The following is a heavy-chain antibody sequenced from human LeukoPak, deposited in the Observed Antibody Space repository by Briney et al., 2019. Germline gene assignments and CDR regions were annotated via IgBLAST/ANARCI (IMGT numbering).Heavy chain of an antibody. CDR1: GFTFSSYA. CDR3: ARDWNALVRSSASSRY. V-gene: IGHV3-30-3*01. D-gene: IGHD6-25*01. J-gene: IGHJ4*02. CDR2: ISYDGSNK. Sequence: PGRSLRLSCAASGFTFSSYAMHWVRQAPGKGLEWVAVISYDGSNKYYADSVKGRFTISRDNSKNTLYLQMNSLRAEDTAVYYCARDWNALVRSSASSRYWGQGTLVTVSS.